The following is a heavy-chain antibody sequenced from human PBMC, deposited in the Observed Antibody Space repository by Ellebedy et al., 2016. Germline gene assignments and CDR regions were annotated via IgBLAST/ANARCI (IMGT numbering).Heavy chain of an antibody. V-gene: IGHV1-8*01. CDR2: MNPNSGNT. J-gene: IGHJ5*02. CDR3: ARGLYGSGSYYPLPDS. D-gene: IGHD3-10*01. Sequence: ASVKVSXKASGYTFTSYDINWVRQATGQGLEWMGWMNPNSGNTGYAQKFQGRVTMTRNTSISTAYMELSSLRSEDTAVYYCARGLYGSGSYYPLPDSWGQGTLVTVSS. CDR1: GYTFTSYD.